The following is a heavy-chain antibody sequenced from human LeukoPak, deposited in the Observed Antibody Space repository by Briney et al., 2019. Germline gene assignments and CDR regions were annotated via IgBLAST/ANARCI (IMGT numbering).Heavy chain of an antibody. CDR3: ARDLYSSGWFDY. Sequence: GGSLRLSCSASGFTFSSYSMNWVRQAPGKGLEWVSSISSSSSYIYYADSVKGRFTISRDNAKNSLYLQMNSLRAEDTAVYYCARDLYSSGWFDYWGQGTLVTVSS. V-gene: IGHV3-21*01. CDR2: ISSSSSYI. CDR1: GFTFSSYS. J-gene: IGHJ4*02. D-gene: IGHD6-19*01.